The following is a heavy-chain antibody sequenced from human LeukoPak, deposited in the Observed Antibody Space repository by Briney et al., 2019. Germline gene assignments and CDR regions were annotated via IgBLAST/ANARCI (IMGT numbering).Heavy chain of an antibody. Sequence: ASVKVSCKASGYTFTSYDINWVRQATGQGLEWMGWMNPNSGNTGYAQKFQGRVTITRNTSISTAYMELSSLGSEDTAVYYCASSNGDYRTEGAFDIWGQGTMVTVSS. J-gene: IGHJ3*02. V-gene: IGHV1-8*03. CDR2: MNPNSGNT. D-gene: IGHD4-17*01. CDR1: GYTFTSYD. CDR3: ASSNGDYRTEGAFDI.